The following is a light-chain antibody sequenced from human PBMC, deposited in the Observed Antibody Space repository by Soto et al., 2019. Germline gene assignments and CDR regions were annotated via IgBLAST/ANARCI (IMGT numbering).Light chain of an antibody. CDR2: AAS. V-gene: IGKV1-27*01. J-gene: IGKJ1*01. CDR3: QNYNGAPWT. CDR1: QGISNY. Sequence: DIQMTQSPSSLSASVGDRVTITCRASQGISNYLVWYQQKPGKVPKLLIYAASTLQSGVPSRFSGSGSGTDSTLTISSLQPEDVANYYCQNYNGAPWTFGQGTKVEIK.